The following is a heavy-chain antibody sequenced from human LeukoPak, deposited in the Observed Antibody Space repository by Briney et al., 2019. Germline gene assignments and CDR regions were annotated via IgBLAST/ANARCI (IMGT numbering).Heavy chain of an antibody. Sequence: GGSLRLSCAASEFTFSSYGMHWVRQAPGKGLEWVAVISYDGSNKYYADSVKGRFTISRDNSKNTLYLQMNSLRAEDTAVYYCAKWEGYYDFWSGSGGDYGMDVWGQGTTVTVSS. D-gene: IGHD3-3*01. CDR1: EFTFSSYG. CDR2: ISYDGSNK. V-gene: IGHV3-30*18. CDR3: AKWEGYYDFWSGSGGDYGMDV. J-gene: IGHJ6*02.